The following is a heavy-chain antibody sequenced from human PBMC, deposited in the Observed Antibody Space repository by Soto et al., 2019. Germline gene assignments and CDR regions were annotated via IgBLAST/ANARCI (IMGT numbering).Heavy chain of an antibody. D-gene: IGHD6-13*01. CDR2: ISSSSSYI. CDR3: AMASSSWYFDAYPWFDP. V-gene: IGHV3-21*01. CDR1: GFTFSSYS. J-gene: IGHJ5*02. Sequence: EVQLVESGGGLVKPGGSLRLSCAASGFTFSSYSMNWVRQAPGKGLEWVSSISSSSSYIYYADSVKGRFTISRDNAKNSLFLQMNGLRAEDTAVYYCAMASSSWYFDAYPWFDPCGQGTLVTVSS.